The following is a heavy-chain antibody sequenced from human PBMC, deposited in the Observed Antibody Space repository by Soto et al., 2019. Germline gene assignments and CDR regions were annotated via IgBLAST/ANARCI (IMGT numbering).Heavy chain of an antibody. Sequence: SETLALTCTVSGGSISSYYWSWIRQPPGKGLEWIGYIYYSGITDYNPSLKSRVTISVDTSKNQFSLKLSSVTAADTAVYYCAKGGEYYDSSGQFDYWGQGTLVTVSS. CDR2: IYYSGIT. V-gene: IGHV4-59*12. CDR1: GGSISSYY. CDR3: AKGGEYYDSSGQFDY. D-gene: IGHD3-22*01. J-gene: IGHJ4*02.